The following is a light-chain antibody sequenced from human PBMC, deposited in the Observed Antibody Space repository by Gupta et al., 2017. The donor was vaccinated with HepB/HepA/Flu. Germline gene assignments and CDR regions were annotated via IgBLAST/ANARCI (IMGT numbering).Light chain of an antibody. CDR1: SSDVGGYNY. V-gene: IGLV2-14*03. CDR2: DVS. Sequence: QSALTQPASVSGSPGQSITISCTGTSSDVGGYNYVSWYQQHPGKAPKLMIYDVSNRPSGVPNRFSGSKSGNTASLTISGLQAEDEADYYCSSYTSSSTLVFDGGTKLTVL. J-gene: IGLJ3*02. CDR3: SSYTSSSTLV.